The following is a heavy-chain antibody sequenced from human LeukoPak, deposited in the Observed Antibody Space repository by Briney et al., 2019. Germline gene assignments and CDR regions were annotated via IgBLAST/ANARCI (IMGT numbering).Heavy chain of an antibody. CDR3: ARDAPSSLPFDP. Sequence: SETLSLTCTVSGFSIGSAYYWNWIRQPPGRGLELIGSIFHSGDTYSNPSLKGRVSISVDTSKNQFSVNLTSVTAADTAVYYCARDAPSSLPFDPWGQGTLVTVSS. D-gene: IGHD6-6*01. J-gene: IGHJ5*02. V-gene: IGHV4-38-2*02. CDR1: GFSIGSAYY. CDR2: IFHSGDT.